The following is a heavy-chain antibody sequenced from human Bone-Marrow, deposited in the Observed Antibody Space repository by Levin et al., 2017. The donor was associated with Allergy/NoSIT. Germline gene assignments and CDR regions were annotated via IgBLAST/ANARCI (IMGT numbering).Heavy chain of an antibody. CDR3: AKFLRTVTNRVTGENDY. D-gene: IGHD4-17*01. Sequence: PGGSLRLSCAASGFTFSSYAMSWVRQAPGKGLEWVSAISGSGGSTYYADSVKGRFTISRDNSKNTLYLQMNSLRAEDTAVYYCAKFLRTVTNRVTGENDYWGQGTLVTVSS. CDR2: ISGSGGST. J-gene: IGHJ4*02. CDR1: GFTFSSYA. V-gene: IGHV3-23*01.